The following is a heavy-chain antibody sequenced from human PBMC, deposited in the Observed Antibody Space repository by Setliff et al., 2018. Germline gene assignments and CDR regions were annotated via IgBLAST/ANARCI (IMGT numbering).Heavy chain of an antibody. CDR2: IYYSGST. CDR1: GGSISSGNYY. CDR3: ARHKSNGSGSYPSLYMDV. Sequence: SETLSLTCRVSGGSISSGNYYWGLIRQPPGKGLEWVATIYYSGSTYSNPSLKSRLIISVDAPDNQFSVKLSSATAADTAVYYCARHKSNGSGSYPSLYMDVWGKGIMVTVS. V-gene: IGHV4-39*01. J-gene: IGHJ6*03. D-gene: IGHD3-10*01.